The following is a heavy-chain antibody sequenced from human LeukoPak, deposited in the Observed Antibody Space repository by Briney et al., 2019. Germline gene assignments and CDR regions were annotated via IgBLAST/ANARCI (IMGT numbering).Heavy chain of an antibody. Sequence: ASVKVSCTASGYTFSSYAITWVRQAPGQGLEWMGWISPYNGNTDSAQKFQDRVTMTTDTFTSAAYMELRSLRSDDTAVYYCARSRFLSSRKPIGTTGSEALDIWGQGTMVTVSS. D-gene: IGHD1-7*01. V-gene: IGHV1-18*01. J-gene: IGHJ3*02. CDR3: ARSRFLSSRKPIGTTGSEALDI. CDR1: GYTFSSYA. CDR2: ISPYNGNT.